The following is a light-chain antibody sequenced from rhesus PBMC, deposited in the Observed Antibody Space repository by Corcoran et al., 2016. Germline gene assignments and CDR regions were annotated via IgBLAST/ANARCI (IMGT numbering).Light chain of an antibody. CDR1: QGVSNW. J-gene: IGKJ2*01. CDR2: AAS. CDR3: PQHYNNPYT. V-gene: IGKV1-18*01. Sequence: DIQMTQSPSSLSASVGDRVTITCQASQGVSNWLAWYQQKPGKAPKLLIYAASMLQSGVPSRFSGRGSGTDFTLTISPLQPEDFATYYCPQHYNNPYTFGQGTKVDIK.